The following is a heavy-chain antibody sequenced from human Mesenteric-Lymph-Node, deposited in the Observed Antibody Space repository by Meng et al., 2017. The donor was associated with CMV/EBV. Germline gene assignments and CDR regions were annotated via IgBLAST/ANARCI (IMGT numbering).Heavy chain of an antibody. D-gene: IGHD3-3*01. CDR1: GFTFSDYY. V-gene: IGHV3-11*04. CDR2: ISSSGSTI. Sequence: GESLKISCAASGFTFSDYYMSWIRQAPGKGLEWVSYISSSGSTIYYADSVKGRFTISRDNAKNSLYLQMNSLRAEDTAVYYCVRRDYDFWSGRDYWGQGTLVTVSS. CDR3: VRRDYDFWSGRDY. J-gene: IGHJ4*02.